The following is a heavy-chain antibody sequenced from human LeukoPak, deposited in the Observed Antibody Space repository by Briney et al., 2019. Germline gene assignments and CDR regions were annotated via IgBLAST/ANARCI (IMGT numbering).Heavy chain of an antibody. Sequence: SHSQSLICAVDGGSLSSYYWSWIRHPPRKGLEWIGEINHSGSTNYNPFLKGRVTISVDTSKNQFSLKLSSVTAADTAVYYCASRDVDIVATTTKFDYWGQGTLVTVSS. CDR2: INHSGST. CDR3: ASRDVDIVATTTKFDY. D-gene: IGHD5-12*01. V-gene: IGHV4-34*01. J-gene: IGHJ4*02. CDR1: GGSLSSYY.